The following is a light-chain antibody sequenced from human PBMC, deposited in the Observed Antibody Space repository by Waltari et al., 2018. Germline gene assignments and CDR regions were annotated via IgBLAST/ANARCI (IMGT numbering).Light chain of an antibody. J-gene: IGKJ4*01. V-gene: IGKV1-16*02. CDR3: QQYNSYPLT. Sequence: DIQMTQSPSSLSASVGDRVTITCRASQDISNYLAWFQQQPGKAPKSLISAASSLQSGVPSKFSGSGSGTDFTLTISSLQAEDFATYYCQQYNSYPLTFGGGTKVEIK. CDR1: QDISNY. CDR2: AAS.